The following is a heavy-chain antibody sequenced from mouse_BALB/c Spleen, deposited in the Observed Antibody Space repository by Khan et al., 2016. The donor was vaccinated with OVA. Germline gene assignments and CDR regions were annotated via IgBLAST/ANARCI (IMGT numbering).Heavy chain of an antibody. D-gene: IGHD2-3*01. CDR3: ARDGSQYNYAMDY. Sequence: EVQLQESGPGLVKPSQSLSLTCTVTGYSITSDYAWNWIRQFPGNKLEWMGYISYSGSTNYNPSLKSRIPITRDTSKNQFFLQLNSVTTEDTATYYCARDGSQYNYAMDYWGQGTSVTVSS. V-gene: IGHV3-2*02. CDR1: GYSITSDYA. CDR2: ISYSGST. J-gene: IGHJ4*01.